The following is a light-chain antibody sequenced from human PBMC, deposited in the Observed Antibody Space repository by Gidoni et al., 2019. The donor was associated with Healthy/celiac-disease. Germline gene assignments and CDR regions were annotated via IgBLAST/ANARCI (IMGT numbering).Light chain of an antibody. Sequence: DIVLTPSPGTLSLSPGERATLSCRASQSVRSSYLAWYQQKPGQAPRLLIYGASSRATGIPDRFSGSGSGTDFTLTISRLEPEDFAVYYCQQYGSSPVTFGQGTKLEIK. J-gene: IGKJ2*01. CDR1: QSVRSSY. CDR2: GAS. V-gene: IGKV3-20*01. CDR3: QQYGSSPVT.